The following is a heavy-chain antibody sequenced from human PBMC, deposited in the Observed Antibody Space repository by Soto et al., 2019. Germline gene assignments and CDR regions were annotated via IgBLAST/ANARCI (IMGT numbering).Heavy chain of an antibody. CDR2: ISGSGGST. V-gene: IGHV3-23*01. J-gene: IGHJ6*02. Sequence: PGGSLRLSCAASGFTFSSYAMSWVRQAPGKGLEWVSAISGSGGSTYYADSVKGRFHLSRDNSKNTLYLQMNSLRAEDTAVYYCAQGVAARNYYYYYGMDGWGQGTTVSASS. D-gene: IGHD6-13*01. CDR1: GFTFSSYA. CDR3: AQGVAARNYYYYYGMDG.